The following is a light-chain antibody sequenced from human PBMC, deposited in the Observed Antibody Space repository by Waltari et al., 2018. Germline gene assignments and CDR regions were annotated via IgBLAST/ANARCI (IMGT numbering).Light chain of an antibody. CDR1: QDIDIN. V-gene: IGKV1-6*01. Sequence: IQMTQSPSSLSASVGGTVTISCQASQDIDINLNWYQQKPGKAPKLLISRASSLQDGFPSRFSGSGSGTDFTLTITSLQPEDFATYYCQQGYSYPITLARGTKVEIK. J-gene: IGKJ4*01. CDR3: QQGYSYPIT. CDR2: RAS.